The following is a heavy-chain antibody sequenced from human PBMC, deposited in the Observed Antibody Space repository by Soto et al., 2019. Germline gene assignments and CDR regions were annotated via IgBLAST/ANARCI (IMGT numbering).Heavy chain of an antibody. CDR3: ARDRDIVVVPAAIRSNYYYYGMDV. V-gene: IGHV6-1*01. CDR1: CASISSNSAA. D-gene: IGHD2-2*02. Sequence: SQTLAISCPISCASISSNSAAWNSITRSPPRELEWLGRTYYRSKWYNDHAVSVKSRITINPDTSKNQFSLQLNSVTPEDTAVYYCARDRDIVVVPAAIRSNYYYYGMDVWGQGTTVTVSS. CDR2: TYYRSKWYN. J-gene: IGHJ6*02.